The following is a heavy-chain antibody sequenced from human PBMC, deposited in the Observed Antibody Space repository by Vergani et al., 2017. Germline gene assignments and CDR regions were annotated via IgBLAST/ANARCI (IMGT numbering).Heavy chain of an antibody. D-gene: IGHD7-27*01. CDR2: ISSSSSYI. CDR3: ARDAKNWGRDAFDI. Sequence: EVQLVESGGGLVKPGGSLRLSCAASGFTFSSCSMNWVRQAPGKGLEWVSSISSSSSYIYYADSVKGRFTISRDNAKNSLYLQMNSLRAEDTAVNYCARDAKNWGRDAFDIWGQGTMVTVSS. CDR1: GFTFSSCS. V-gene: IGHV3-21*01. J-gene: IGHJ3*02.